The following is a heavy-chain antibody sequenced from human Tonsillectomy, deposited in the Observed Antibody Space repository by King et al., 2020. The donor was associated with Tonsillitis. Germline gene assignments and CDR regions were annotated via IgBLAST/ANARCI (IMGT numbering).Heavy chain of an antibody. CDR3: TKDNYYDSSGYHDY. D-gene: IGHD3-22*01. V-gene: IGHV3-9*01. Sequence: VQLVESGGGLVQPGRSLRLSCAASGFTFDDFAMHWVRQAPGKGLEWVSSISWNSNNIDYADSVKGRFTISRDNAKNSLYLQMNSLRAEDTALYYCTKDNYYDSSGYHDYWGQGTLVTVSS. CDR1: GFTFDDFA. J-gene: IGHJ4*02. CDR2: ISWNSNNI.